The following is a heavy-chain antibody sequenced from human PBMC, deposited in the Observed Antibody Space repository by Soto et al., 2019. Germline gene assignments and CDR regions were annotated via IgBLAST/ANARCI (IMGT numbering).Heavy chain of an antibody. Sequence: GESLKISCKGSGYSFTSYWIGWVRQMPGKGLEWMGIIYPGDSDTRYSPSFQGQVTISADKSISTAYLQWSSLKASDTAVYYCARHRNYDILTGHPDYWGQGTLVTVSS. CDR2: IYPGDSDT. D-gene: IGHD3-9*01. J-gene: IGHJ4*02. CDR3: ARHRNYDILTGHPDY. CDR1: GYSFTSYW. V-gene: IGHV5-51*01.